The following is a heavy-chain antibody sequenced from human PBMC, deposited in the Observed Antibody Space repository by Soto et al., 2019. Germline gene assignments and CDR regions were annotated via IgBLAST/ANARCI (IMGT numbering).Heavy chain of an antibody. CDR3: ARSLSRNSCFYFDN. CDR1: GYTFTTYA. D-gene: IGHD2-2*01. CDR2: INAGDGNT. J-gene: IGHJ4*01. Sequence: ASVKVSCKASGYTFTTYALHWVRQAPGQRLEWMGCINAGDGNTKYSQKFQGRVTIARDTSASTAYMELSSLRSEDTAAYYCARSLSRNSCFYFDNWGHGTLVTVS. V-gene: IGHV1-3*01.